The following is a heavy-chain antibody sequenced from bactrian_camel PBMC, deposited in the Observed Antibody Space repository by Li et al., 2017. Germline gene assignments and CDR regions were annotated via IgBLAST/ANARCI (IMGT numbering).Heavy chain of an antibody. V-gene: IGHV3S1*01. J-gene: IGHJ6*01. CDR3: AADLASGTYCFSPGRIA. D-gene: IGHD2*01. CDR1: GYTSSTWC. Sequence: HVQLVESGGGSVQAGGSLRLSCSVSGYTSSTWCMAWFRQAPGGERTGIATIDSDKNIRYVGSVKGRFGISTDNAKKTLYLDMNNLTPEDTGMYYCAADLASGTYCFSPGRIAWGQGTQVTVS. CDR2: IDSDKNIR.